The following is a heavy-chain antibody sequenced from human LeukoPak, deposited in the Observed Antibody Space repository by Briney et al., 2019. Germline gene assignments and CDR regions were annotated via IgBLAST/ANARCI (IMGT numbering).Heavy chain of an antibody. D-gene: IGHD6-6*01. CDR3: ARGFPTRYSSSPEWDY. CDR2: ISSSSSYI. J-gene: IGHJ4*02. V-gene: IGHV3-21*01. CDR1: GFTFSSYS. Sequence: GGSLRLSCAASGFTFSSYSMNWVRQAPGKGLEWVSSISSSSSYIYYADSVKGRFTISRDNAKNSLYLQMNSLRAEDTAVYYCARGFPTRYSSSPEWDYWGQGTLVTVSS.